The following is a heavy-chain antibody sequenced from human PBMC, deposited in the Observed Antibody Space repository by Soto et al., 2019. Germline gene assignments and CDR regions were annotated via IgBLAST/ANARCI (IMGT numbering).Heavy chain of an antibody. Sequence: ESLTISFKGSGYSFTSYWISLVRQMPGKGLEWMGRIDPSDSYTNYSPSFQGHVTISADKSISTAYLQWSSLKASDTAMYYCASTLGYCSGGSCYGWAFDIWGQGTMVTVSS. J-gene: IGHJ3*02. CDR1: GYSFTSYW. V-gene: IGHV5-10-1*01. CDR3: ASTLGYCSGGSCYGWAFDI. D-gene: IGHD2-15*01. CDR2: IDPSDSYT.